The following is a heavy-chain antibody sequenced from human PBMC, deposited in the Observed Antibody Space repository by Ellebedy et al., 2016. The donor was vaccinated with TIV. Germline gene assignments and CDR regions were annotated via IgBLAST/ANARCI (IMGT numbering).Heavy chain of an antibody. CDR3: ARQDFVAAKDYYYYGMDV. D-gene: IGHD2-15*01. Sequence: ASVKVSCXASGYNFTSYGISWVRQAPGQGLEWMGWISAYNGNTNYAQKLQGRVTMTTDTSTSTAYMELRSLRSDDTAVYYCARQDFVAAKDYYYYGMDVWGQGTTVTVSS. CDR1: GYNFTSYG. CDR2: ISAYNGNT. V-gene: IGHV1-18*01. J-gene: IGHJ6*02.